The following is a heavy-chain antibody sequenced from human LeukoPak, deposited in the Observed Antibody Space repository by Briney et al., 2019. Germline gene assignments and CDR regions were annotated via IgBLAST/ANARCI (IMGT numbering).Heavy chain of an antibody. CDR1: GYTFTSYD. J-gene: IGHJ4*02. Sequence: GASVKVSCKASGYTFTSYDINWVRQATGQGLEWMGWSNPNSGGTNYAQKFQGRVTMTRDTSISTAYMELSRLKSDDTAVYYCARAGGGYALPSDYWGQGTLVTVSS. D-gene: IGHD5-12*01. V-gene: IGHV1-2*02. CDR3: ARAGGGYALPSDY. CDR2: SNPNSGGT.